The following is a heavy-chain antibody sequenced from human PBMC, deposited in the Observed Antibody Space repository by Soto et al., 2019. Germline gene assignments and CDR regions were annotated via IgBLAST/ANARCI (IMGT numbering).Heavy chain of an antibody. CDR3: ARDLGSSRSGSCSREWFDP. CDR2: VRGDHGHT. D-gene: IGHD2-15*01. J-gene: IGHJ5*02. Sequence: QVQLVQSGAEVKKPGASVKVSCKASGYTFTTHGISWVRQVPGQGLEWMGWVRGDHGHTNYAQSLQGRVTMTTDTHTHIAYMELRSLRSDHTSVYYCARDLGSSRSGSCSREWFDPWGQGNLVNVSS. CDR1: GYTFTTHG. V-gene: IGHV1-18*01.